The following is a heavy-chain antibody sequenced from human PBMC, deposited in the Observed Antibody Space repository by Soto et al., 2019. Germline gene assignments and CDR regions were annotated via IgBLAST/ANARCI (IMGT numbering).Heavy chain of an antibody. CDR2: FSGPGGGT. CDR1: GVKVSRFA. J-gene: IGHJ5*01. D-gene: IGHD1-26*01. V-gene: IGHV3-23*01. Sequence: GRTVTISGEPCGVKVSRFARSWVRQNTGKGLEWVSTFSGPGGGTYYADCVKGRFTISRDNFKSSLYLQMSSLRAEDTAVYYCAKGKISATTYTSLDSWCQGTLVT. CDR3: AKGKISATTYTSLDS.